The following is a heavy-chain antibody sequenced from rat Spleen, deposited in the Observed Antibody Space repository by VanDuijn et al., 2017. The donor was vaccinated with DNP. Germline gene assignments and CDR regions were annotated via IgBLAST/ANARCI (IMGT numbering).Heavy chain of an antibody. V-gene: IGHV5-7*01. D-gene: IGHD1-2*01. CDR2: INYDGSGN. CDR3: GTHGSIATISPGAMDV. J-gene: IGHJ4*01. Sequence: EVQLVESGGGLVQPGRSLKLSCEASGFTFSDYSMAWVRQAPKKGLEWVAMINYDGSGNYYGDSVKGRFTISRDNAKHTLLLQMYSLRSEETATYYCGTHGSIATISPGAMDVWGQVTSVTVSS. CDR1: GFTFSDYS.